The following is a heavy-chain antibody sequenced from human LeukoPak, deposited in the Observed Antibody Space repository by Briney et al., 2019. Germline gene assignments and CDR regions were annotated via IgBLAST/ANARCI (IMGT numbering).Heavy chain of an antibody. Sequence: ASVKVSCKASGYTFTGYYMHWVRQAPGQGLEWMGWINTNTGNPTYAQGFTGRFVFSLDTSVSTAYLQISSLKAEDTAVYYCARVTGYVMEDYFDYWGQGTLVTVSS. CDR3: ARVTGYVMEDYFDY. V-gene: IGHV7-4-1*02. CDR2: INTNTGNP. J-gene: IGHJ4*02. D-gene: IGHD6-13*01. CDR1: GYTFTGYY.